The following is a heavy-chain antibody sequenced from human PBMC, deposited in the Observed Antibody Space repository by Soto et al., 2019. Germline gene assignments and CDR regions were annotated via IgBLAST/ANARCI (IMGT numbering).Heavy chain of an antibody. CDR3: ARGPYRFLGRVYCMNV. V-gene: IGHV1-2*02. CDR2: VNLNTGGT. J-gene: IGHJ6*02. CDR1: GYSFTGHY. Sequence: QVQHVQSGAEVKKPGDSVKVSCKASGYSFTGHYLHWVRRAPGQGLEWMGWVNLNTGGTDYEQEFQGRVTMTTATSIRTGYFEVTRLKFDDTAIYYCARGPYRFLGRVYCMNVWGQGNAVAISS. D-gene: IGHD3-10*01.